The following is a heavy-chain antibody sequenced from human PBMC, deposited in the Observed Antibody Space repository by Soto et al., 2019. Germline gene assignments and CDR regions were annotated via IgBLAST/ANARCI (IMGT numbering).Heavy chain of an antibody. CDR1: GFTFSSYA. CDR2: ITPSGGNT. CDR3: AKSGSHSYFDH. V-gene: IGHV3-23*01. Sequence: PGGSLRLSCAASGFTFSSYAINWVRQAPGKGLEWVSAITPSGGNTYYADSVKGRFTISRDNSRNTLSLQMNSLRAEDTAVYYCAKSGSHSYFDHWGQGTLVTVSS. D-gene: IGHD1-26*01. J-gene: IGHJ4*02.